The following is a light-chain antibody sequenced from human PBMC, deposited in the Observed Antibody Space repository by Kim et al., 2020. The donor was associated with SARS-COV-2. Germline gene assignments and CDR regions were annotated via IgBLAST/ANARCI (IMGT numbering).Light chain of an antibody. CDR2: ETS. CDR1: QTISSY. CDR3: QQTYSTPHT. V-gene: IGKV1-39*01. J-gene: IGKJ2*01. Sequence: DIQMTQSPSSLSASVGDRVTITCRASQTISSYLNWYQQKPGKAPKLLIYETSSLHSGVSSRFSGSESGTDFTLTISSLQPEDFATYYCQQTYSTPHTFGQGTKLEI.